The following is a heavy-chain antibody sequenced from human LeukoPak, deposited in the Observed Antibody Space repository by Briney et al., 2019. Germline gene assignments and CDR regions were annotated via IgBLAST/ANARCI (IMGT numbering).Heavy chain of an antibody. V-gene: IGHV3-30*04. CDR3: ANSLWFGDFLTYYFDY. Sequence: PGRSLRLSCATSGFTFRSYAMHWVRQSPGKGLEWVAVISYDGSNKYYADSVKGRFTISRDNTKSTLYLQMNSLRAEDTAVYYCANSLWFGDFLTYYFDYWGQGTLVTVSS. J-gene: IGHJ4*02. D-gene: IGHD3-10*01. CDR1: GFTFRSYA. CDR2: ISYDGSNK.